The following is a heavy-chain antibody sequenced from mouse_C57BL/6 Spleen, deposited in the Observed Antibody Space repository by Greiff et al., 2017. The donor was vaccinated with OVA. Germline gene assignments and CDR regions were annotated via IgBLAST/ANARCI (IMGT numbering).Heavy chain of an antibody. J-gene: IGHJ2*01. V-gene: IGHV1-54*01. CDR1: GYAFTNYL. Sequence: QVQLQQSGAELVRPGTSVKVSCKASGYAFTNYLIEWVKQRPGQGLEWIGVINPGSGGTNYNETFKGQATLTADKSSSTAYMQLSSLTSEDTAVDFCARKAQAGPCDYWGQGTTLTVSA. CDR2: INPGSGGT. D-gene: IGHD3-2*02. CDR3: ARKAQAGPCDY.